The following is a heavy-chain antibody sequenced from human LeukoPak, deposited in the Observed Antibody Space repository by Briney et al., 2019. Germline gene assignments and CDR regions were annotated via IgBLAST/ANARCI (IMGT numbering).Heavy chain of an antibody. CDR1: GFTVSSNY. CDR3: ARGRVRGVITGYYFDY. CDR2: IYSGGST. V-gene: IGHV3-66*01. J-gene: IGHJ4*02. Sequence: EGSLRLSCAASGFTVSSNYMSWVRQAPGKGLEWVSVIYSGGSTYYADSVKGRFTISRDNSKNTLYLQMNSLRAEDTAVYYCARGRVRGVITGYYFDYWGQGTLVTVSS. D-gene: IGHD3-10*01.